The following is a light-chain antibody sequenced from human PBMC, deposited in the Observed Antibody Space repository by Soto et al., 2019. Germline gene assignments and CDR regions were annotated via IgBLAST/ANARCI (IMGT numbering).Light chain of an antibody. J-gene: IGKJ2*01. V-gene: IGKV1-33*01. CDR2: DAS. Sequence: DIQMTQSPSSLSASVGDRVTITCQASQDISNFLNWYQQKPGKAPKLLIYDASNLQKGVPSRFSGSGSGTDFTFTISRLQPEDSATYYCHQYDNVPQTFGQGTKLEIK. CDR3: HQYDNVPQT. CDR1: QDISNF.